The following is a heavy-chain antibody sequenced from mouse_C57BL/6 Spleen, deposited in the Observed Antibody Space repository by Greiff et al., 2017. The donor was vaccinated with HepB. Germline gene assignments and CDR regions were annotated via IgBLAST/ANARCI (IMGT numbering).Heavy chain of an antibody. CDR1: GYTFTEYT. CDR2: FYPGSGSI. D-gene: IGHD1-1*01. J-gene: IGHJ3*01. V-gene: IGHV1-62-2*01. CDR3: ARHDDPPYGSRAWFAY. Sequence: QVQLQQSGAELVIPGASVKLSCKASGYTFTEYTIHWVKQRSGPGLEWIGWFYPGSGSIKYNENFKDKATLTADKSSSTDYLELTRLTSADSAVYVCARHDDPPYGSRAWFAYWGQGTLVTVSA.